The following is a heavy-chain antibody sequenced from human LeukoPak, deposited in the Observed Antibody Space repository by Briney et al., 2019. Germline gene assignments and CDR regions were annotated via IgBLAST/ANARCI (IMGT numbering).Heavy chain of an antibody. CDR1: GFTFSSYA. V-gene: IGHV3-30-3*01. CDR2: ISYDGSNK. J-gene: IGHJ4*02. Sequence: GRSLRLSCAASGFTFSSYAMHWVRQAPGKGLEWVAVISYDGSNKYYADSVKGRFTISRDNAKNTLYLQMNSLKPGDTAVYYCARPHTGFDSWGQGNLVTVSS. CDR3: ARPHTGFDS.